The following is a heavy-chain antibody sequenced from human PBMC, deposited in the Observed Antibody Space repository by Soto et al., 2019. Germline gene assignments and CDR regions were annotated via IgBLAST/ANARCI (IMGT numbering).Heavy chain of an antibody. D-gene: IGHD3-22*01. CDR1: AGSITTSY. V-gene: IGHV4-59*01. Sequence: SETLSLTCTVSAGSITTSYWSWIRQPLGKALEWIGYISYRGSTNYNPSLKSRLTISIDTSKSQISLKLTSMTTADTAVYYCASSGIVGREVNTWFDPWGQGTLVTVS. CDR3: ASSGIVGREVNTWFDP. J-gene: IGHJ5*02. CDR2: ISYRGST.